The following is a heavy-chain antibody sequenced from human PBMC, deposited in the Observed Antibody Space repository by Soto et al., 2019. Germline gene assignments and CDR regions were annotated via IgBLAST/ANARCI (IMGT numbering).Heavy chain of an antibody. D-gene: IGHD2-15*01. CDR2: IDPSDSYT. CDR3: ARSFGNRYCSGGSCYSDY. CDR1: GYSFTSYW. V-gene: IGHV5-10-1*01. J-gene: IGHJ4*02. Sequence: GDSLKISCKGSGYSFTSYWISWVRQMPGKGLEWMGRIDPSDSYTNYSPSFQGHVTISADKSISTAYLQWSSLKASDTAMYYCARSFGNRYCSGGSCYSDYWGQGTLVTVSS.